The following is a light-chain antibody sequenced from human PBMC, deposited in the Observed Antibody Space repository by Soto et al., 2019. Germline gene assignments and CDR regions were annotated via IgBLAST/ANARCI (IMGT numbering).Light chain of an antibody. CDR2: SDN. CDR1: SSNIGGNA. Sequence: QSVLTQPPSASGTPGQRVTISCSGSSSNIGGNAVNWYQQLPGTAPKLLIYSDNQRPSGVPDRFSGSKSGTSASLAISGLQYEDEADYYCATWDDSLNGYVFATGTKLTVL. J-gene: IGLJ1*01. CDR3: ATWDDSLNGYV. V-gene: IGLV1-44*01.